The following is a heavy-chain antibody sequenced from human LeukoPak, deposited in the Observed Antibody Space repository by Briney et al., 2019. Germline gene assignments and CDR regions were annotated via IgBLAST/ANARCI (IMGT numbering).Heavy chain of an antibody. D-gene: IGHD2-8*02. V-gene: IGHV1-46*01. CDR2: IHPSGDST. CDR1: GYTFTGYY. J-gene: IGHJ6*03. CDR3: ARGVLVYYYMDV. Sequence: ASVKVSCKASGYTFTGYYMNWVRQAPGQGLEWMGVIHPSGDSTTYVQKFQGRVTMTRDTSTSTVYMELSSLRSEDTAVYYCARGVLVYYYMDVWGKGTTVTVSS.